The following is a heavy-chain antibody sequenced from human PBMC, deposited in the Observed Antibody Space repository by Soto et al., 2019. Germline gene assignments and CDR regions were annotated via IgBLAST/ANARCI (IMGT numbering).Heavy chain of an antibody. V-gene: IGHV3-30*18. CDR1: GFTFSSYG. J-gene: IGHJ4*02. Sequence: QPGGSLRLSCAASGFTFSSYGMYWVRQAPGKGLEWVAVISYDGSNKYYADSVKGRFTISRDNSKNTLYLQMNSLRAEDTAVYYCAKDQDGGNPGDYWGQGTLVTVSS. D-gene: IGHD2-15*01. CDR2: ISYDGSNK. CDR3: AKDQDGGNPGDY.